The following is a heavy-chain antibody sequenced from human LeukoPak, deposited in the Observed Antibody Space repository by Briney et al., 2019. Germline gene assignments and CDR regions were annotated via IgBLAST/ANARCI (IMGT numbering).Heavy chain of an antibody. CDR1: GGSISSYY. D-gene: IGHD1-26*01. J-gene: IGHJ4*02. Sequence: PETLSLTCTVSGGSISSYYWTWIRQPPGKGLEWIGYIYYSGSTNYNPSLKSRVTISVDTSKNQFSLKLTSVTAADTAVYYCARGVNSGYFDYCGQGTLVTVSS. V-gene: IGHV4-59*01. CDR3: ARGVNSGYFDY. CDR2: IYYSGST.